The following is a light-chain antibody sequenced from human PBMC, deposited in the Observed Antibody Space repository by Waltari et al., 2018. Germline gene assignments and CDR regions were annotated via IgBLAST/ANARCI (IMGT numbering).Light chain of an antibody. J-gene: IGKJ3*01. V-gene: IGKV1-39*01. CDR2: LAS. CDR3: QQCDSPPFT. CDR1: QSISTS. Sequence: IEMTQSPSSLSASVGDRVTITCRASQSISTSLNWYQQIPGKAPKLLIYLASTLQSGVPSRFSGSGSGTDFSLTISSLQPEDFATYYCQQCDSPPFTFGPGTKVDVK.